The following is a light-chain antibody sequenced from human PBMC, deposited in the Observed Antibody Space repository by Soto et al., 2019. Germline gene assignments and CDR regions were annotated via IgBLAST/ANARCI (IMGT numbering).Light chain of an antibody. J-gene: IGKJ4*01. CDR1: QSVSSSY. CDR2: GAS. CDR3: QQYDSSPLT. Sequence: EIVLTQSPCTLSLSPGERATLSCRASQSVSSSYLAWYQQKPGQAPRLLIYGASSWATGIPARFSGSGSGTDFTLTISRLQPEDFALYYCQQYDSSPLTFGGGTKVEIK. V-gene: IGKV3-20*01.